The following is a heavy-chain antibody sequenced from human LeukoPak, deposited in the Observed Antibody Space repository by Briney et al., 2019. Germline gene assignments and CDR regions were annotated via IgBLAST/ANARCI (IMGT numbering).Heavy chain of an antibody. V-gene: IGHV4-59*13. CDR2: IYYSGNT. CDR1: GGSISSYY. J-gene: IGHJ2*01. D-gene: IGHD6-13*01. CDR3: ARVHYSSSYDYWYFNL. Sequence: SETLSLTCTVSGGSISSYYWSWIRRPPGKGLEWIGYIYYSGNTNYNPSLKSRLTISIDTSKNQFSLKLSSVTAADTAVYYCARVHYSSSYDYWYFNLWGRGTLVTVSS.